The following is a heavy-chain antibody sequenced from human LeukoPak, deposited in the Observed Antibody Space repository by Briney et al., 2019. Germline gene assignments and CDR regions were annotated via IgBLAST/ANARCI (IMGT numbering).Heavy chain of an antibody. V-gene: IGHV1-2*02. CDR1: GYTFTGYY. J-gene: IGHJ4*02. Sequence: ASVKVSCKASGYTFTGYYMRWVRQAPGQGLEWMGWINPNSGGTNYAQKFQGRVTMTRDTSISTAYMELSRLRSDDTAMYYCARIAVAGPPADYWGQGTLVTVSS. D-gene: IGHD6-19*01. CDR2: INPNSGGT. CDR3: ARIAVAGPPADY.